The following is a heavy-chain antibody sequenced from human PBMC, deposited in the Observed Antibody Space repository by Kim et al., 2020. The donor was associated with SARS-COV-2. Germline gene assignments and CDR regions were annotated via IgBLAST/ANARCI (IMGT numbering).Heavy chain of an antibody. Sequence: NGNTKYSQRFQGRVTITRDTAASTAYMELSSLRSEDTAVYYCARAYYFDYWGQGTLVTVSS. J-gene: IGHJ4*02. CDR2: NGNT. V-gene: IGHV1-3*01. CDR3: ARAYYFDY.